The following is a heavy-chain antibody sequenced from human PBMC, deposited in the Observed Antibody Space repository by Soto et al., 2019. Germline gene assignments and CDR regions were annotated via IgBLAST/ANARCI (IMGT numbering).Heavy chain of an antibody. D-gene: IGHD3-10*01. Sequence: SVKVSCKASGGTFSSYAISWVRQAPGRGLEWMGGIIPIFGTANYAQKFQGRVTITADKSTSTAYMELSSLRSEDTAVYYCARSLGGSNVNFDYWGQGTLVTVSS. CDR3: ARSLGGSNVNFDY. J-gene: IGHJ4*02. CDR1: GGTFSSYA. V-gene: IGHV1-69*06. CDR2: IIPIFGTA.